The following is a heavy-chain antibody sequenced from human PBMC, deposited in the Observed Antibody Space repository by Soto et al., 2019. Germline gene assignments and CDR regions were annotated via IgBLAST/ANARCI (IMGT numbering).Heavy chain of an antibody. Sequence: QVQLQESGPGLVKPSETLSLTCTVSGGSISSYYWSWIRQPPGKGLEWIGYIYYSGSTNYNPSLKSRVTISVDTSQNQFSLKLSSVTAAETAVYYCARDYSGYDASLYYYYYGMDVWGQGTTVTVSS. J-gene: IGHJ6*02. CDR1: GGSISSYY. CDR3: ARDYSGYDASLYYYYYGMDV. CDR2: IYYSGST. D-gene: IGHD5-12*01. V-gene: IGHV4-59*01.